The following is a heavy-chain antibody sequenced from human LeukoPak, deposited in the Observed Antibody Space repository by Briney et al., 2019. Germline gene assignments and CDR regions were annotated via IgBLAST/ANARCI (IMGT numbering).Heavy chain of an antibody. CDR3: ARLGYSSGWYVY. CDR2: IHYSGST. Sequence: SETLSLTCSVSGGSMSRYYWSWIRQPPGKGLEWIGYIHYSGSTNYNPSLKSRVTISVDTSKKEFSLKLSSVTAADTAVYFCARLGYSSGWYVYWGQGTLVTVSS. J-gene: IGHJ4*02. CDR1: GGSMSRYY. D-gene: IGHD6-19*01. V-gene: IGHV4-59*01.